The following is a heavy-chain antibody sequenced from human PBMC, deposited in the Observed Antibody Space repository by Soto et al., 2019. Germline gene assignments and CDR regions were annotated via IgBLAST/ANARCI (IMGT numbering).Heavy chain of an antibody. J-gene: IGHJ4*02. D-gene: IGHD3-10*01. V-gene: IGHV3-7*04. CDR1: GFTFNVYW. CDR3: VKDDDGGYSGSTRQAGGDS. CDR2: INQGGNEK. Sequence: EVQLVESGGGLVQPGGSLRLSCAASGFTFNVYWMSWVRQAPGKGLEWVANINQGGNEKYYVDSVRGRFTISRDNTKNPLFLQINTLRAEDTGVYYCVKDDDGGYSGSTRQAGGDSWGQGTLLTVSS.